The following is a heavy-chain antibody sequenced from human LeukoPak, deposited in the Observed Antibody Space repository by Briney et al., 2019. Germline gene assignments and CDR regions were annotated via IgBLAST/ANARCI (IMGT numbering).Heavy chain of an antibody. V-gene: IGHV4-4*07. J-gene: IGHJ5*02. CDR2: IYTSGST. CDR1: GGSISSYY. Sequence: PSETLSLTCTVSGGSISSYYWSWIRQPPGKGLEWIGRIYTSGSTNYNPSLKSRVTMSVDTSKNQFSLKLSSVTAADTAVYYCARDLRPMGVVSWFDPWGQGTLVTVSS. CDR3: ARDLRPMGVVSWFDP. D-gene: IGHD3-10*01.